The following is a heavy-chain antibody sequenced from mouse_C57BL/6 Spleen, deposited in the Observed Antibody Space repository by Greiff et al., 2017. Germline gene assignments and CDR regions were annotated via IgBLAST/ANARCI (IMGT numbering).Heavy chain of an antibody. D-gene: IGHD5-1*01. Sequence: EVQLLESGPGLVKPSQSLSLTCSVTGYSITSGYYWNWIRQFPGNKLEWMGYISYDGSNNYNPSLKNRISITRDTSKNQFFLKLNPVTTEDTATYYCARDYLLRFAYWGQGTLVTVSA. CDR2: ISYDGSN. CDR3: ARDYLLRFAY. V-gene: IGHV3-6*01. CDR1: GYSITSGYY. J-gene: IGHJ3*01.